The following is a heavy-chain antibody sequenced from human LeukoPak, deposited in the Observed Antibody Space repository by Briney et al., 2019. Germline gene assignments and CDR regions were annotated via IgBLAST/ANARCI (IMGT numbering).Heavy chain of an antibody. Sequence: SETLSLTCTVSSGSISSYYWSWIRQPPGKGLEWIGYIYYSGSTNYNPSLKSRVTISVDTSKNQFSLKLSSVTAADTAVYYCARHLISYDSTEDYYYGMDVWGQGTTVTVSS. D-gene: IGHD3-22*01. V-gene: IGHV4-59*08. CDR1: SGSISSYY. J-gene: IGHJ6*02. CDR2: IYYSGST. CDR3: ARHLISYDSTEDYYYGMDV.